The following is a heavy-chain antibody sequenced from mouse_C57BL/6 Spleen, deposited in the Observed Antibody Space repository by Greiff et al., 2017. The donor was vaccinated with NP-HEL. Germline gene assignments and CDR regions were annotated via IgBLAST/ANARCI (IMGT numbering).Heavy chain of an antibody. CDR3: ARYDGYYSYAMDY. V-gene: IGHV1-22*01. D-gene: IGHD2-3*01. CDR2: INPNNGGT. Sequence: EVKLVESGPELVKPGASVKMSCKASGYTFTDYNMHWVKQSHGKSLEWIGYINPNNGGTSYNQKFKGKATLTVNKSSSTAYMELRSLTSEDSAVYYCARYDGYYSYAMDYWGQGTSVTVSS. J-gene: IGHJ4*01. CDR1: GYTFTDYN.